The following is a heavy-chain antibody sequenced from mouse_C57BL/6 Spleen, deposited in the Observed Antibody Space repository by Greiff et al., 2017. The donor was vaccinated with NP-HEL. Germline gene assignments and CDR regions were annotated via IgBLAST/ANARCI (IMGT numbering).Heavy chain of an antibody. CDR1: GYAFSSSW. CDR3: AREGSVVFGSTTVVADYWYFDV. D-gene: IGHD1-1*01. V-gene: IGHV1-82*01. CDR2: IYPGDGDT. J-gene: IGHJ1*03. Sequence: VQLQQSGPELVKPGASVKISCKASGYAFSSSWMNWVKQRPGKGLEWIGRIYPGDGDTNYNGKFKGKATLTADKSSSTAYMQLSSLTSEDSAVYFCAREGSVVFGSTTVVADYWYFDVWGTGTTVTVAS.